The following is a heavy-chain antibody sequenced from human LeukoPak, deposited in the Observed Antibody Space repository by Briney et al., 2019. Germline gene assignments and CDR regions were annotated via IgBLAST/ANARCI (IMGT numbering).Heavy chain of an antibody. D-gene: IGHD3-9*01. CDR2: ISSSSSYI. CDR1: GFTFSSYS. J-gene: IGHJ6*04. CDR3: ARRLDYDILTGYYMDV. Sequence: GGSLRLSCAASGFTFSSYSMNWVRQVPGKGLEWVSSISSSSSYIYYADSVKGRFTISRDNAKNSLYLQMNSLRAEDTAVYYCARRLDYDILTGYYMDVWGKGTTVTVSS. V-gene: IGHV3-21*01.